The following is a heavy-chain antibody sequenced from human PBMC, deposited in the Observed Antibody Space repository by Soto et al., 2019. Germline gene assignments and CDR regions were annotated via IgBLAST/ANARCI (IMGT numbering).Heavy chain of an antibody. D-gene: IGHD2-21*01. Sequence: ASVKVSCKASGYTFPSYAMHWVRQAPGQKLEWMGWINAGNGNTKYSQKFQGRVTITRDTSASTAYMELSSLRSEDTAVYYCARVADCGGDCYTVIDFDIWGQGTMVTVSS. CDR2: INAGNGNT. CDR1: GYTFPSYA. CDR3: ARVADCGGDCYTVIDFDI. V-gene: IGHV1-3*01. J-gene: IGHJ3*02.